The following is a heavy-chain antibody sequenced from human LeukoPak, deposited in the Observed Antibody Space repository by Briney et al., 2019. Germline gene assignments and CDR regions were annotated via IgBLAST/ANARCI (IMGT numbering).Heavy chain of an antibody. D-gene: IGHD1-26*01. J-gene: IGHJ4*02. CDR3: ARVESGSYLIDY. Sequence: GGSLRLSCTASGITFADYAMNWVRQAPGKGLEWVAVIWYDGSNKYYADSVKGRFTISRDNSKNTLYLQMNSLRAEDTAVYYCARVESGSYLIDYWGQGTLVTVSS. CDR1: GITFADYA. CDR2: IWYDGSNK. V-gene: IGHV3-33*01.